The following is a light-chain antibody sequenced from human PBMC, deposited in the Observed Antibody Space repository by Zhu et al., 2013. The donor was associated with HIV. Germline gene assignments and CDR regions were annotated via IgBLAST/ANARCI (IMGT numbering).Light chain of an antibody. J-gene: IGLJ2*01. CDR2: EVT. Sequence: QSALTQPRSVSGSPGQSVTISCTGTSSDVGTYNYVSWYQQHPGKAPKLMIYEVTNRPSGVSNRFSGSKSGNTASLTISGLQSEDEADYYCSSYGTGGTLVVFGGGTKLTVL. V-gene: IGLV2-14*01. CDR1: SSDVGTYNY. CDR3: SSYGTGGTLVV.